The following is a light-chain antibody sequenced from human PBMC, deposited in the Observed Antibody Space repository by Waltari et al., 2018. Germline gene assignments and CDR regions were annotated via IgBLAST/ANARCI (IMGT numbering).Light chain of an antibody. J-gene: IGLJ2*01. CDR2: EDD. CDR3: QSYDSSNHVV. Sequence: NFMLTQPHSVSESPGKTVTISCTGSSGRISSNYVQWYQPRPGSAPTTVIYEDDQRPSGVPDRFSGSIDSSSNSASLTISGLKTEDEADYYCQSYDSSNHVVFGGGTALTVL. V-gene: IGLV6-57*02. CDR1: SGRISSNY.